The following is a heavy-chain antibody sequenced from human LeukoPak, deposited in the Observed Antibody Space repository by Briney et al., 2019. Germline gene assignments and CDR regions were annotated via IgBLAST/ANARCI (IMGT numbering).Heavy chain of an antibody. J-gene: IGHJ5*02. CDR1: GGSFSGYY. CDR3: ARGRWYSSRSLVGWFDP. D-gene: IGHD6-13*01. CDR2: INHSGST. V-gene: IGHV4-34*01. Sequence: SETLSLTCAVYGGSFSGYYWSWIRQPPGKGLEWIGEINHSGSTNYNPSLKSRVTISVDTSKNQFSLKLSSVTAADTAVYYCARGRWYSSRSLVGWFDPWGQGTLVTVSS.